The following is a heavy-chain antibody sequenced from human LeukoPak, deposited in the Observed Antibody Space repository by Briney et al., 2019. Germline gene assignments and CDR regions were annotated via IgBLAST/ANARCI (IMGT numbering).Heavy chain of an antibody. D-gene: IGHD6-19*01. CDR2: IKQDGGEK. Sequence: GGSLRLSCAASGFTFSSYWMSWVRQAPGKGLEWVANIKQDGGEKCYVDSVKGRFTISRDNALNSLYLQMNSLRAEDTAVYYCARDRSVADTYYYGMDVWGQGTTVTVSS. CDR1: GFTFSSYW. CDR3: ARDRSVADTYYYGMDV. V-gene: IGHV3-7*01. J-gene: IGHJ6*02.